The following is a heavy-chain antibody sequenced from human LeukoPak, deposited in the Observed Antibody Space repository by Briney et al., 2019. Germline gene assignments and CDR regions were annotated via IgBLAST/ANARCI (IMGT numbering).Heavy chain of an antibody. D-gene: IGHD1-26*01. CDR2: IYYSGST. J-gene: IGHJ4*02. V-gene: IGHV4-59*12. CDR3: AREPIVGATSGIDY. CDR1: GGSISSYY. Sequence: SETLSLTCTVSGGSISSYYWSWIRQPPGKGLEWIGYIYYSGSTNYNPSLKSRDTISVDTSKNQFSLKLSSVTAADTAVYYCAREPIVGATSGIDYWGQGTLVTVSS.